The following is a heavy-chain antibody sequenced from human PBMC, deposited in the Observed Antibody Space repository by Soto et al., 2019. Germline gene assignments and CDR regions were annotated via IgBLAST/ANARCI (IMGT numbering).Heavy chain of an antibody. CDR3: ARGSGWRILDY. CDR2: IYYSGST. V-gene: IGHV4-59*01. D-gene: IGHD6-19*01. J-gene: IGHJ4*02. Sequence: SETLSLTCTVSGGSISSYYWSWIRQPPGKGLEWIGYIYYSGSTNYNPSLKSVVTISVDTSKNQFSLKLSTVTAAATAVYYCARGSGWRILDYWGQGTLVTVSS. CDR1: GGSISSYY.